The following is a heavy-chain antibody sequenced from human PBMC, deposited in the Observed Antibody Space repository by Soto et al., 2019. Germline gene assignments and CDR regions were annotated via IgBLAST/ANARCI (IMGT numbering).Heavy chain of an antibody. J-gene: IGHJ4*02. CDR2: ISWDGGST. D-gene: IGHD6-19*01. CDR1: GFTFDDYA. V-gene: IGHV3-43D*03. Sequence: GGSLRLSCAASGFTFDDYAMHWVRQAPGKGLEWVSLISWDGGSTYYADSVKGRFTISRDNSKNSLYLQMNSLRAEDTALYYCAKGIAPESSGFDYWGQGTLVTVSS. CDR3: AKGIAPESSGFDY.